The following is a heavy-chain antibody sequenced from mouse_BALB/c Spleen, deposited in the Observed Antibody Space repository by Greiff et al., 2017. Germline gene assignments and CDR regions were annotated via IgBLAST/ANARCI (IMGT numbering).Heavy chain of an antibody. CDR1: GFSLTSYG. J-gene: IGHJ2*01. Sequence: VKVVESGPGLVAPSQSLSITCTVSGFSLTSYGVHWVRQPPGKGLEWLGVIWAGGSTNYNSALMSRLSISKDNSKSQVFLKMNSLQTDDTAMYYCARERSYDYAGYFDYWGQGTTLTVSS. CDR2: IWAGGST. D-gene: IGHD2-4*01. CDR3: ARERSYDYAGYFDY. V-gene: IGHV2-9*02.